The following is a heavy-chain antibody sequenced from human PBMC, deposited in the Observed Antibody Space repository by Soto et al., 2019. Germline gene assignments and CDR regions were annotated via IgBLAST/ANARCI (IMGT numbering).Heavy chain of an antibody. V-gene: IGHV1-18*01. Sequence: HLVQSGPEVKKPGASVTVSCKTSGDTFTNFGLSWGRQAPGQGLEWMGWIATYNSNKNYAQKSQGRLTLTTDTSTSTGYMELKSLEYDDTAVYYCARVLRGVVNWFDPWGQGTLVTVSS. J-gene: IGHJ5*02. CDR2: IATYNSNK. CDR1: GDTFTNFG. D-gene: IGHD3-10*01. CDR3: ARVLRGVVNWFDP.